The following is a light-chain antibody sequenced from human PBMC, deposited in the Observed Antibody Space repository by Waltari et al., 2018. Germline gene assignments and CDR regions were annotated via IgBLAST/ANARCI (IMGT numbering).Light chain of an antibody. J-gene: IGLJ2*01. CDR1: SSAVGGYNY. CDR2: DVS. CDR3: CSYAGSYAV. V-gene: IGLV2-11*01. Sequence: QSALTQPRSVSGSPGQSVPISCTGTSSAVGGYNYVSWYQQHPGKAPKLIIYDVSKRPSGVPDRFSGSKFGNTASLTMSGLQAEDEADYYCCSYAGSYAVFGGGTKLTVL.